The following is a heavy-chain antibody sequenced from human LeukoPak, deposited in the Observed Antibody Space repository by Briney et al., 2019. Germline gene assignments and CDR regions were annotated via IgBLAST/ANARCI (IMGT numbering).Heavy chain of an antibody. J-gene: IGHJ4*02. D-gene: IGHD3-10*01. Sequence: ASVKVSFKSSGYTFTGYYMHWVRQAPGQGLEWMGWINPNSGDTNYAQNFQGRVTMTRDTSISTAYMELSRLTTDDTAFYFCARVPVLWFGDFLAAPFEYWGPGTLVTVSS. V-gene: IGHV1-2*02. CDR2: INPNSGDT. CDR1: GYTFTGYY. CDR3: ARVPVLWFGDFLAAPFEY.